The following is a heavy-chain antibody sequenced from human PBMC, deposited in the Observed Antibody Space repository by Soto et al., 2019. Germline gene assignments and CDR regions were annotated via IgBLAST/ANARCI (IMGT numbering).Heavy chain of an antibody. CDR3: ARDVSPTY. CDR1: DGSISPYY. CDR2: IYYSGSP. V-gene: IGHV4-59*01. J-gene: IGHJ4*02. Sequence: SETMSVTCSVSDGSISPYYWTWIRQPPGKGLEWIGHIYYSGSPNYNPSLKSRVTISVDTSKSQFSLKLSSVTAADTAVYYCARDVSPTYWGQGMLVTVSS.